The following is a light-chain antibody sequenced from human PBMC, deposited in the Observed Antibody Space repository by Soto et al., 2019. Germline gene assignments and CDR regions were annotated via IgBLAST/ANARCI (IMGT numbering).Light chain of an antibody. V-gene: IGKV1-5*01. CDR2: DAS. J-gene: IGKJ1*01. CDR3: QQYNSYSCVK. CDR1: QSISSW. Sequence: IQMTQSPSSLSASVGDRVTITCRASQSISSWLAWYQQKPGNAPKLLIYDASSLESGVPSRFSGSGSGTESTLTISSLQPDDFATYYCQQYNSYSCVKFGQGTKVDIK.